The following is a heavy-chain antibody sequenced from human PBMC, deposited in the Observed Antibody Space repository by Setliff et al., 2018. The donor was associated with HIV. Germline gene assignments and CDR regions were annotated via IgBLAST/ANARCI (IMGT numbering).Heavy chain of an antibody. CDR1: GGSISSYY. J-gene: IGHJ3*02. CDR2: IYYSGST. V-gene: IGHV4-59*01. D-gene: IGHD2-15*01. CDR3: ARNPCSGGSCPDAFDI. Sequence: KPSETLSLTCTVSGGSISSYYWSWIRQPPGKGLEWIGYIYYSGSTNYNPSLKSRVTISVDTSKNQFSLELSSVTAADTAVYYCARNPCSGGSCPDAFDIWGQGTMVTVSS.